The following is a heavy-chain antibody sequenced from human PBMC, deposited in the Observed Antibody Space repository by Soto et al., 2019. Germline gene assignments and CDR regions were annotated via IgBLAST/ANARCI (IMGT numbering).Heavy chain of an antibody. V-gene: IGHV3-33*01. Sequence: QVQLVESGGGVVQPGRSLRLSCAASGFSFSHYGMHWVRQAPGKGLEWVAVIWYDGSKKYYAGSVKGRFSISRDNSKNTLYLQMNSLRADDTAVYYCARDQWELLEFGWFDPWGQGTLVTVSS. CDR2: IWYDGSKK. D-gene: IGHD1-26*01. J-gene: IGHJ5*02. CDR1: GFSFSHYG. CDR3: ARDQWELLEFGWFDP.